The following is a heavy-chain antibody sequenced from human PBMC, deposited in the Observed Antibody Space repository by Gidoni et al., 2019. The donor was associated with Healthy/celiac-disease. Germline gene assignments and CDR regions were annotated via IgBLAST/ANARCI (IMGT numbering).Heavy chain of an antibody. J-gene: IGHJ4*02. D-gene: IGHD3-22*01. CDR2: IYPGYSDT. CDR1: GYSFTSYW. CDR3: ARHSSSGLDYYDSSGYYYYFDY. V-gene: IGHV5-51*01. Sequence: EVQLVQSGAEVKQPGESLTISCKGSGYSFTSYWIGSVRQMPGKGLEWMGIIYPGYSDTRYSPSFQGQVTISADKSISTAYLQWSSLKASDTAMYYCARHSSSGLDYYDSSGYYYYFDYWGQGTLVTVSS.